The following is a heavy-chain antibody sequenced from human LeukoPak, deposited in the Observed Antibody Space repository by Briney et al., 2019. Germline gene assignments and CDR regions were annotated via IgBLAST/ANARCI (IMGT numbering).Heavy chain of an antibody. CDR2: IIPMFGTA. CDR1: AGTFSSYA. J-gene: IGHJ4*02. CDR3: ARVFARGGEVSGSYYYY. Sequence: SVKVSCKASAGTFSSYAISWVRQAPGQGLEWMGGIIPMFGTANYAQKFQGRVTITTEDSTSTVYMELSSLGSEDTAMYYCARVFARGGEVSGSYYYYWGQGTLVTVSS. D-gene: IGHD1-26*01. V-gene: IGHV1-69*05.